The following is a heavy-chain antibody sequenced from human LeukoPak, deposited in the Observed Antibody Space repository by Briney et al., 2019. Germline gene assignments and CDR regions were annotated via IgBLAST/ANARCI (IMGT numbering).Heavy chain of an antibody. CDR3: VKGFVHPTYYFEY. Sequence: PGGSLRLSCAASRYTFSNYAMMWVRQAPGKRLEWVSSITGSGDGTYYADSVRGRFTISRDNSENTLYLQLNSLRAEDTAVYFCVKGFVHPTYYFEYWGQGTLVTVSS. CDR1: RYTFSNYA. V-gene: IGHV3-23*01. CDR2: ITGSGDGT. J-gene: IGHJ4*02. D-gene: IGHD3-10*01.